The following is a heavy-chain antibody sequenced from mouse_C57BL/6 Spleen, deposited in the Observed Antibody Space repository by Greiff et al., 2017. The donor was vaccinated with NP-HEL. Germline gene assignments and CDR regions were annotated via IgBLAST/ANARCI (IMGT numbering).Heavy chain of an antibody. J-gene: IGHJ4*01. D-gene: IGHD2-4*01. CDR2: IDPSDSYT. Sequence: QVQLQQPGAELVMPGASVKLSCKASGYTFTSYWMHWVKQRPGQGLEWIGEIDPSDSYTNYNQKFKAKSTLTVDKSSSTAYMQLSSLTSEDSAVYYCARSGDYDGRREDYWGQGTSVTVSS. CDR3: ARSGDYDGRREDY. V-gene: IGHV1-69*01. CDR1: GYTFTSYW.